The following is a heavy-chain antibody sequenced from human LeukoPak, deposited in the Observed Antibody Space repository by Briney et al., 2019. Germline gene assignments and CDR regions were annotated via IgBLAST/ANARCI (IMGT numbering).Heavy chain of an antibody. D-gene: IGHD3-22*01. V-gene: IGHV4-30-4*07. J-gene: IGHJ4*02. CDR3: ARVRWLLQLYYFDH. CDR2: IYYSGST. Sequence: SQTLSLTCAVSGGSISSGGYSWSWIRQPPGKGLEWIGYIYYSGSTYYNPSLKSRVTISVDTSKNQFSLKLSSVTAADTAVYYCARVRWLLQLYYFDHWGQGTLVTVSS. CDR1: GGSISSGGYS.